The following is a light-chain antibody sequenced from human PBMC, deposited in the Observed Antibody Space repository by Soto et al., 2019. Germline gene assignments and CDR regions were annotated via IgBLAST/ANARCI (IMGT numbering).Light chain of an antibody. CDR1: SNDVGGYNY. CDR3: SSYTTFSPSVV. J-gene: IGLJ2*01. V-gene: IGLV2-14*03. CDR2: DVS. Sequence: QSVLTQPASVSGSPGQSITLSCTGTSNDVGGYNYVSWYQQHPGKAPKLIIYDVSNRPSGVSNRFSGSKSGNSASLTISGLQAEDEADYYCSSYTTFSPSVVFGGGTKVTVL.